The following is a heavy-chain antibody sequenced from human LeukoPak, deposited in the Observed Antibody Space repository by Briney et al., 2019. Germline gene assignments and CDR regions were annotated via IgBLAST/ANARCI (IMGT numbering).Heavy chain of an antibody. J-gene: IGHJ4*02. CDR3: TSYDSSGYYSDALLG. CDR2: IKSKTDGGTT. D-gene: IGHD3-22*01. V-gene: IGHV3-15*01. CDR1: GFTFSHSW. Sequence: GGSLRLSCVASGFTFSHSWMTWVRQAPGKGLEWVGRIKSKTDGGTTDYAAPVKGRFTISRDDSKNTLYLQMNSLKTEDTAVYYCTSYDSSGYYSDALLGWGQGTLVTVSS.